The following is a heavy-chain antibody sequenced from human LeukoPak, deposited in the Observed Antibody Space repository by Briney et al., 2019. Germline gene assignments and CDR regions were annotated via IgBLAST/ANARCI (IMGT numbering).Heavy chain of an antibody. CDR2: ISYDGSNK. CDR1: GFTFSSYA. D-gene: IGHD3-3*01. J-gene: IGHJ4*02. V-gene: IGHV3-30-3*01. CDR3: ARDRISYDFWSGYPDY. Sequence: GGSLRLSCAASGFTFSSYAMHWVRQAPGEGLEWVAVISYDGSNKYYADSVKGRFTISRDNSKNTLYLQMNSLRAEDTAVYYCARDRISYDFWSGYPDYWGQGTLVTVSS.